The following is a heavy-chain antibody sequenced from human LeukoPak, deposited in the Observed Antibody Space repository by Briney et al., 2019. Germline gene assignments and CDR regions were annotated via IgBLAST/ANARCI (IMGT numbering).Heavy chain of an antibody. CDR2: IYYSGST. Sequence: PSETLSLTCTVSGVSISSGDYYWSWIRQPPGKGLEWIGYIYYSGSTYYNPSLKSRVTISVDTSKNQFSLKLSSVTAADTAVYYCARVRKIFGVVIISDFDYWGQGTLVTVSS. J-gene: IGHJ4*02. CDR1: GVSISSGDYY. CDR3: ARVRKIFGVVIISDFDY. D-gene: IGHD3-3*01. V-gene: IGHV4-30-4*01.